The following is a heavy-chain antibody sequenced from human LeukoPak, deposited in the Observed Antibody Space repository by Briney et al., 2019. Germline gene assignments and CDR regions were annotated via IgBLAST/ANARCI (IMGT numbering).Heavy chain of an antibody. CDR3: ARTYGSSGLGYFDL. CDR1: GDSMSDYY. D-gene: IGHD6-13*01. J-gene: IGHJ2*01. V-gene: IGHV4-59*13. CDR2: IYYSGST. Sequence: SETLSLTCTVSGDSMSDYYWSWIRQPPGKGLEWIGYIYYSGSTNYSPSLKSRLTISVDTSKNQFSLKLSSVTAADTAVYYCARTYGSSGLGYFDLWGRGTLVTVSS.